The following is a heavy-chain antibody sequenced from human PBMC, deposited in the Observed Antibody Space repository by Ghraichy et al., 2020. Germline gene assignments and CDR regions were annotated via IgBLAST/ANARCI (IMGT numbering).Heavy chain of an antibody. CDR2: IGSGSSYI. Sequence: GESLRLSCAASGFFFSSYTMHWVRQAPGKGLEWVSSIGSGSSYINYVDSVKGRFTISRDDAKNSLYLQMNSLRAEDTAVYFCARDDPPYCGGDCQRSLYMDVWGKGTTVTVS. CDR1: GFFFSSYT. D-gene: IGHD2-21*01. CDR3: ARDDPPYCGGDCQRSLYMDV. V-gene: IGHV3-21*01. J-gene: IGHJ6*03.